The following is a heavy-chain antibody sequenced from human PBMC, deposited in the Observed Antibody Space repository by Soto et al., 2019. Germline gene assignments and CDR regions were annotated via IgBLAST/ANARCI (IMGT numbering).Heavy chain of an antibody. V-gene: IGHV2-26*01. CDR2: ILSDVEQ. J-gene: IGHJ4*02. Sequence: QVTLKESGPVLVQATETLTLTCNVSGFSLTNVQKGVAWIRQPPGKALEWLAHILSDVEQSYKSSLKKRLTISQDISKRQVVLVMTNVEPVDTATYYCARISGRFGASHFDFWGQGSSVIVSS. CDR1: GFSLTNVQKG. D-gene: IGHD3-10*01. CDR3: ARISGRFGASHFDF.